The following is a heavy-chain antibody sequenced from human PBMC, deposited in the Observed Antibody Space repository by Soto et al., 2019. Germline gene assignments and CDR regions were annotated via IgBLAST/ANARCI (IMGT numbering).Heavy chain of an antibody. V-gene: IGHV1-8*01. J-gene: IGHJ6*03. D-gene: IGHD3-3*01. Sequence: GASVKVSCKASGYTFTSYDINWVRQATGQGLEWMGWMNPNSGNTGYAQKFQGRVTMTRNTSISTAYMELSSLRSEDTAVYYCARGEGSGYWYYYYMDVWGKGTTVTVS. CDR2: MNPNSGNT. CDR1: GYTFTSYD. CDR3: ARGEGSGYWYYYYMDV.